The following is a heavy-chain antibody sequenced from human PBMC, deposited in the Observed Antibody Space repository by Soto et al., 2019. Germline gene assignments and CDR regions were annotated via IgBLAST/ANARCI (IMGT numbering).Heavy chain of an antibody. CDR1: GGSISSGDYY. J-gene: IGHJ5*02. D-gene: IGHD3-22*01. CDR3: ARVIDYYYDSSGYLSWFDP. CDR2: IYYSGST. V-gene: IGHV4-30-4*01. Sequence: SETLSLTCTVSGGSISSGDYYWSWIRQPPGKGLEWIGYIYYSGSTCYNPSLKSRVTISVDTSKNQFSLKLSSVTAADTAVYYCARVIDYYYDSSGYLSWFDPWGQGTLVTVSS.